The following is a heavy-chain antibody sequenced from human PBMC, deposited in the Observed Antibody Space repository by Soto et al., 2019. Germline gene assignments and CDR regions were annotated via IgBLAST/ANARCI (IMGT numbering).Heavy chain of an antibody. V-gene: IGHV4-59*01. D-gene: IGHD3-3*01. CDR2: IYYSGST. Sequence: SETLSLTCTVSGGYISSYDWSWIRQTPGKGLEWIGYIYYSGSTNYNPSLKSRVTISVDTSKNQFSLKLSSVTAADTAVYYCAGGRITIFGVVMENDYWGQGTLVTVSS. J-gene: IGHJ4*02. CDR3: AGGRITIFGVVMENDY. CDR1: GGYISSYD.